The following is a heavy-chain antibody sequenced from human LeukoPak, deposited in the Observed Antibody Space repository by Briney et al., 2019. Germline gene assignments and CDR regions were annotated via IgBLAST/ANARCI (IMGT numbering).Heavy chain of an antibody. CDR1: GYTFTSYY. J-gene: IGHJ4*02. CDR2: INPSGGST. D-gene: IGHD2-15*01. V-gene: IGHV1-46*01. CDR3: ASDGCSGGSCYSFFYY. Sequence: GSVKVSCKASGYTFTSYYMHWVRQAPGQGLEWMGIINPSGGSTTYAQKFQGRVTMTRDMSTSTVYMELSRLRSDDTAVYYCASDGCSGGSCYSFFYYWGQGTLVTVSS.